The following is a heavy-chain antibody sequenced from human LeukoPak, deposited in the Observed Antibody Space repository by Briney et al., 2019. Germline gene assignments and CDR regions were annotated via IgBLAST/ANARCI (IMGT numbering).Heavy chain of an antibody. CDR3: ARIDVTTCDY. J-gene: IGHJ4*02. CDR2: IIPIFGTA. V-gene: IGHV1-69*13. CDR1: RGTFSSYA. Sequence: GASVSVSCKASRGTFSSYAISWVRQAPGQGLEWMGGIIPIFGTANYTHKFQGRVTITADESTSTAYMELSSLRSEDTAVYYCARIDVTTCDYWGQGTLVTVSS. D-gene: IGHD4-11*01.